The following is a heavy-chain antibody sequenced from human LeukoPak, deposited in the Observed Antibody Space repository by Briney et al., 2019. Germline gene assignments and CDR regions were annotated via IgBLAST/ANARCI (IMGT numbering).Heavy chain of an antibody. D-gene: IGHD3-22*01. J-gene: IGHJ4*02. CDR2: ISGSGDKT. V-gene: IGHV3-23*01. Sequence: GGSLRLSCAASGFTFSSYAMSWVRQAPGKGLEWVSSISGSGDKTNYADSVKGRFTISRDNSKNTLYLQMNSLRAEDTAVYYCARDGASSGYSYYFDYWGQGTLVTVSS. CDR3: ARDGASSGYSYYFDY. CDR1: GFTFSSYA.